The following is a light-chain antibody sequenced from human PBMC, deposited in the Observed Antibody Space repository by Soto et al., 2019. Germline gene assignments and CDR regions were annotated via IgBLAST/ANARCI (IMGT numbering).Light chain of an antibody. CDR3: RSYTSSDIVV. V-gene: IGLV2-14*01. CDR1: SSDVGAYNY. CDR2: EVS. Sequence: QSALTQPASVSGSPGQSITISCTGTSSDVGAYNYVSWYQQYPGQAPKLMIYEVSNRPSGVSNRFSGSKSGNTASLTISGLQAEDEADYYCRSYTSSDIVVFGGGTKLTVL. J-gene: IGLJ2*01.